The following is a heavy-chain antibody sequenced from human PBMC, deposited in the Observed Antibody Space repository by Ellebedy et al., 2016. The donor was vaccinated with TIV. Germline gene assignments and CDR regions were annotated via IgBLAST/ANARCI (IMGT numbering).Heavy chain of an antibody. CDR2: ISSSSSYV. CDR1: GFTFSSYS. J-gene: IGHJ3*02. CDR3: ARIYCSGTSCYTDDAFDI. V-gene: IGHV3-21*01. Sequence: GGSLRLXXAVSGFTFSSYSMNWVRQAPGKGLEWVSSISSSSSYVYYADSVKGRFTISRDNAKNSLYLQMNSLRAGDTAVYYCARIYCSGTSCYTDDAFDIWGQGTMVTVSS. D-gene: IGHD2-2*02.